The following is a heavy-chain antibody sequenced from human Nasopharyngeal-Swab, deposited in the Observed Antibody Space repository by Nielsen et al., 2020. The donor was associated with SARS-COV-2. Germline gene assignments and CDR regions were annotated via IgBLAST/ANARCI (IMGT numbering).Heavy chain of an antibody. J-gene: IGHJ4*02. D-gene: IGHD2-15*01. CDR3: VTQLYFL. CDR1: GFTSNEYY. CDR2: ISSDSKTI. V-gene: IGHV3-11*04. Sequence: GESLKISCAASGFTSNEYYMNWIRQVPGKGLEWVSYISSDSKTIYYADSVKGRFSISRDNAKSSLYLQMNGLRAEDTGVYYCVTQLYFLGGRGTQVTVSS.